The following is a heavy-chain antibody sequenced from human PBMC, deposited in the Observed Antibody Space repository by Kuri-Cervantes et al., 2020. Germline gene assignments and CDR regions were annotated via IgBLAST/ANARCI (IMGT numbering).Heavy chain of an antibody. CDR3: ARVPFLEWLNYYYYYMDV. D-gene: IGHD3-3*02. Sequence: SVKVSCKASGYTFTYRYLHWVRQAPGQALEWMGWITPFNGNTNYAQKFQDRVTITRDRSMSTAYMELSSLRSEDTAMYYCARVPFLEWLNYYYYYMDVWGKGTTVTVSS. J-gene: IGHJ6*03. CDR1: GYTFTYRY. V-gene: IGHV1-45*02. CDR2: ITPFNGNT.